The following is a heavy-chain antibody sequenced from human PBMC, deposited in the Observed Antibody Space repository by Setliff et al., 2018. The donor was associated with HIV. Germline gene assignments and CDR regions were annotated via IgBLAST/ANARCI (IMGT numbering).Heavy chain of an antibody. CDR3: AIHRWLVVAFDI. J-gene: IGHJ3*02. D-gene: IGHD6-19*01. CDR2: IYHSGST. V-gene: IGHV4-38-2*01. Sequence: SETLSLTCAVSGYSISSGYYWGWIRQPPGKGLEWIGSIYHSGSTYYNPSLKSRVTISADTSKNQFSLKLSSVTAADTAVYYCAIHRWLVVAFDIWGQGTMVTVSS. CDR1: GYSISSGYY.